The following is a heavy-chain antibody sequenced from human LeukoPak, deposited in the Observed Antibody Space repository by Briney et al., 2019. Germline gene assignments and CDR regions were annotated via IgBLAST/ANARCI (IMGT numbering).Heavy chain of an antibody. CDR3: ARDNYAGANWFDP. Sequence: SVEVSCKASGGTFSSYAISWVRQAPGQGLEWMGGIIPIFGTANYAQKFQGRVTITTDESTSTAYMELSSLRSEDTAVYYCARDNYAGANWFDPWGQGTLVTVSS. V-gene: IGHV1-69*05. CDR2: IIPIFGTA. J-gene: IGHJ5*02. D-gene: IGHD1-7*01. CDR1: GGTFSSYA.